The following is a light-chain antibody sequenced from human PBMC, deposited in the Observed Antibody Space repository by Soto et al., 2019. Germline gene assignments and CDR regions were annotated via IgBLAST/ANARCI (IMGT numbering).Light chain of an antibody. CDR1: QSVSSY. CDR3: QQRSNWLT. J-gene: IGKJ4*01. Sequence: EIVLTQSPATLSLSPGERATLSCRASQSVSSYLAWYQQKPGQAPRLLIYDASNMATGIPARFSGSGSGTDFTLNISSLEPEDFAVYYCQQRSNWLTFGGGTKVEIK. V-gene: IGKV3-11*01. CDR2: DAS.